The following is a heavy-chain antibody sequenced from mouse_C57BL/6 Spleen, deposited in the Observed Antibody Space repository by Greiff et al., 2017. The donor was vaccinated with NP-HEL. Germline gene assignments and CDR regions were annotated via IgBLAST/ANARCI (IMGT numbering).Heavy chain of an antibody. CDR1: GYTFTSYD. CDR2: IYPRDGST. Sequence: VQLQQSGPELVKPGASVKLSCKASGYTFTSYDINWVKQRPGQGLEWIGWIYPRDGSTKYNEKFKGKATLTVDTSSSTAYMELHSLTSEDSAVYFCARSGYYGSRNYYFDYWGQGTTLTVSS. V-gene: IGHV1-85*01. CDR3: ARSGYYGSRNYYFDY. D-gene: IGHD1-1*01. J-gene: IGHJ2*01.